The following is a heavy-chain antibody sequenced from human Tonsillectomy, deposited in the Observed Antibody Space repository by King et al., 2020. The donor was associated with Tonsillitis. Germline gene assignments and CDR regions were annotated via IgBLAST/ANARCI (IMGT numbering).Heavy chain of an antibody. D-gene: IGHD6-19*01. V-gene: IGHV4-39*01. CDR2: IYYSGST. J-gene: IGHJ5*02. Sequence: LQLQESGPGLVKPSETLSLTCTVSGGSINFRNNYWGWIRQPPGKGLEWIGSIYYSGSTYYKPSLKSRVTISVETSKNQFSLKMSSLTAADTAVYYCAKASIAVAGRGWFDPWGQGTLVTVSS. CDR3: AKASIAVAGRGWFDP. CDR1: GGSINFRNNY.